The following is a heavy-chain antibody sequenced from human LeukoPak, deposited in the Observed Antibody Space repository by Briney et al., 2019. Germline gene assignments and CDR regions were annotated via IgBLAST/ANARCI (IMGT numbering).Heavy chain of an antibody. D-gene: IGHD6-13*01. CDR1: GFTFSSYS. J-gene: IGHJ4*02. Sequence: GGSLRLSCAASGFTFSSYSMNWVRQAPGKGLEWVSSISSSSSYIYYADSVEGRFTISRDNAKNSLYLQMNSLRAEDTAVYYCAREAGITSHYYFDYWGQGTLVTVSS. V-gene: IGHV3-21*01. CDR3: AREAGITSHYYFDY. CDR2: ISSSSSYI.